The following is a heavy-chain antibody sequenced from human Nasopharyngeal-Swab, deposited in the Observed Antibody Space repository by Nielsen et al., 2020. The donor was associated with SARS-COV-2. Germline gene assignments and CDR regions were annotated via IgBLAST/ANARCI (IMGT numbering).Heavy chain of an antibody. J-gene: IGHJ6*02. CDR1: GGSISRSIYY. D-gene: IGHD6-13*01. Sequence: SETLSLTCTVSGGSISRSIYYWGWIRQPPGKGLEWIGSIYYSGSTYYNPSLKSRVTISVDTSKNQFSLKLSSVTAADTAVYYCVGSSWYGDYYYYYGMDGWGQGTTVTVSS. V-gene: IGHV4-39*07. CDR3: VGSSWYGDYYYYYGMDG. CDR2: IYYSGST.